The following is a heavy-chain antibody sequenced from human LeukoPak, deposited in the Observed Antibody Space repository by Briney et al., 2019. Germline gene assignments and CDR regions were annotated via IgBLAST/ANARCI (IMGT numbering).Heavy chain of an antibody. Sequence: GGSLRLSCAASGFTFSSYWMSWVRQAPGKGLEWVANIKQDGSEKYYVDSVKGRFTISRDNAKNSLYLQMNRLRAEDTAVYYCARAPYGDYVGYYYMDVWGKGTTVTVSS. CDR2: IKQDGSEK. J-gene: IGHJ6*03. CDR3: ARAPYGDYVGYYYMDV. V-gene: IGHV3-7*01. D-gene: IGHD4-17*01. CDR1: GFTFSSYW.